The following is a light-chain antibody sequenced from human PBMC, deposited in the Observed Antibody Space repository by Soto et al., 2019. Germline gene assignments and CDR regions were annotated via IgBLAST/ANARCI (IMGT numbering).Light chain of an antibody. V-gene: IGKV1-39*01. Sequence: DIQMTQSPSSLSVSVGDRVTITCRASQSISNYLNWYQQKPGKAPKLLIYAASTLQSGVTSRFSGSVSGTDFPLTVRSLQPEDFATYYCQQSYSTPRTFGQGTKVEIK. CDR3: QQSYSTPRT. J-gene: IGKJ1*01. CDR1: QSISNY. CDR2: AAS.